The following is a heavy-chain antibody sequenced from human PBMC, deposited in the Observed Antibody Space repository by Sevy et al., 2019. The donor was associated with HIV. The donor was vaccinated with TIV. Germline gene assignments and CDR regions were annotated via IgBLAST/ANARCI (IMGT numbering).Heavy chain of an antibody. CDR3: ARDLPPSATTVAHFDY. J-gene: IGHJ4*02. V-gene: IGHV3-48*03. Sequence: GGSLRLSCAASGFTFSSYEMNWVRQAPGKGLEWVSYITNSGSAEYYSDSVRGRFTISRDNTKNSLYLQMNSLRAEDTALYYCARDLPPSATTVAHFDYWGRGTLLTVSS. CDR1: GFTFSSYE. D-gene: IGHD4-17*01. CDR2: ITNSGSAE.